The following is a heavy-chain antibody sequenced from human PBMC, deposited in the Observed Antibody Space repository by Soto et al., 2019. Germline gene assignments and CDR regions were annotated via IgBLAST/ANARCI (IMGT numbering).Heavy chain of an antibody. D-gene: IGHD6-19*01. CDR1: GFTFNSYG. CDR3: ARPLVAPVAGPYYYGMDV. Sequence: QIQLVESGGGVVQPGRSLRLSCTASGFTFNSYGFNWVRQAPGKGLEWVAVIWYDGNTKYYADSVKGRFTISRDNLRSTVYQQMNSLTAEDTAVYYCARPLVAPVAGPYYYGMDVWGQGTTVTVSS. J-gene: IGHJ6*02. CDR2: IWYDGNTK. V-gene: IGHV3-33*01.